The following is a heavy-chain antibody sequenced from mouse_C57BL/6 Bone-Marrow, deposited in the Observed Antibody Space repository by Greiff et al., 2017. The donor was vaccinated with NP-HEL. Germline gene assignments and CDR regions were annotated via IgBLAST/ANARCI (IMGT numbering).Heavy chain of an antibody. D-gene: IGHD1-1*01. CDR1: GYTFTDYY. CDR3: ARGIYYGSSPYYFDY. J-gene: IGHJ2*01. V-gene: IGHV1-75*01. CDR2: IFPGSGST. Sequence: VQLQQSGPELVKPGASVKISCKASGYTFTDYYINWVKQRPGQGLEWIGWIFPGSGSTYYNEKFKGKATLTVDKSSSTAYMLLSSLTSEDSAVYFCARGIYYGSSPYYFDYWGQGTTLTVSS.